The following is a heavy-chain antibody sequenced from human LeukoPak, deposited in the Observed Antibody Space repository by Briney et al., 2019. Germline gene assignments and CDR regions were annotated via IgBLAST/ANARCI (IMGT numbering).Heavy chain of an antibody. CDR3: ARVSITMVRGVIFFNAFDI. J-gene: IGHJ3*02. V-gene: IGHV1-2*02. Sequence: ASVKASCKASGYTFTRYYMHWVRQAPGQGLEWMGWINPNSGGTSYAQKFQGRVTMTRDTSISTAYMELSRLRSDDTAVYYCARVSITMVRGVIFFNAFDIWGQGTMVTVSS. CDR2: INPNSGGT. D-gene: IGHD3-10*01. CDR1: GYTFTRYY.